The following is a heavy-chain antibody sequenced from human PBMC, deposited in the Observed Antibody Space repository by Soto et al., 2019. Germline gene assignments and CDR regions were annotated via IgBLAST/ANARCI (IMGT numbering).Heavy chain of an antibody. V-gene: IGHV1-69*01. D-gene: IGHD6-6*01. J-gene: IGHJ6*04. CDR1: GGTFANFI. CDR2: IVPMFGTA. Sequence: QVQLVQSGAEVKEPGSSVKVSCKASGGTFANFIMNWVRQTPGQGLEWMGGIVPMFGTANYAEKFKGRVTISATESTSTASMELTSLSSEDTAFDYWSINLTFSSSRSPFYGSAVSGNGITVTVS. CDR3: SINLTFSSSRSPFYGSAV.